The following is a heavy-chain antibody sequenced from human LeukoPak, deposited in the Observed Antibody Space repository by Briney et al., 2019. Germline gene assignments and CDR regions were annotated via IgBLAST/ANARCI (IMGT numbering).Heavy chain of an antibody. J-gene: IGHJ5*02. Sequence: GGSLRLSCAASGFTFSSYSMNWVRQAPGKGLEWVSYISGSSSTIYYADSVKGRFTISRDNAKNTLYLQMNSLRAEDTAVYYCARDPVPATANNWFDPWGQGTLVTVS. CDR3: ARDPVPATANNWFDP. V-gene: IGHV3-48*04. CDR1: GFTFSSYS. D-gene: IGHD2-2*01. CDR2: ISGSSSTI.